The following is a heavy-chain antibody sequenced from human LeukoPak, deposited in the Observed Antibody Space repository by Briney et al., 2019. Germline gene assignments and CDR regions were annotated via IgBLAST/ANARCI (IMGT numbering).Heavy chain of an antibody. CDR1: GFPFSDYY. CDR2: ISSSSSYT. J-gene: IGHJ4*02. CDR3: ARVLMYYDILTGSYYFDY. V-gene: IGHV3-11*06. Sequence: GSLRLSCAASGFPFSDYYMSWIRQAPGKGLEWVSYISSSSSYTNYSDSVKGRFTISRDNAKNSLYLQMNSLRAEDTAVYYCARVLMYYDILTGSYYFDYWGQGTLVTVSS. D-gene: IGHD3-9*01.